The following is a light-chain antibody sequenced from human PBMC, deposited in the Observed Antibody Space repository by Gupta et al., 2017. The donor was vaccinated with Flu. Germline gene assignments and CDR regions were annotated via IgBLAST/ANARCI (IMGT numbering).Light chain of an antibody. Sequence: TLSTSVGDTVTVTCRASQTIDTWLAWYQQKPGKAPQLLIRKSSILESGVPSRFSGSGSGTEFTLSISSLQPDDFATYYCQQYYTYPSTFGQGTKLEIK. CDR2: KSS. V-gene: IGKV1-5*03. J-gene: IGKJ1*01. CDR1: QTIDTW. CDR3: QQYYTYPST.